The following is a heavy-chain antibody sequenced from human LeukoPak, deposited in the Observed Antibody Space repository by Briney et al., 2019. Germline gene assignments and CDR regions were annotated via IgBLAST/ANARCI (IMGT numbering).Heavy chain of an antibody. J-gene: IGHJ4*02. CDR3: AKGPHYYDSSGNYFDY. CDR1: GFTFSSYA. CDR2: ISGSGGST. V-gene: IGHV3-23*01. D-gene: IGHD3-22*01. Sequence: GGSLRLSCAASGFTFSSYAMSWVRQAPGKGLEWVSAISGSGGSTYYADSVKGRFTISRDNSKNTLYLQMNSLRAVDTAVYYCAKGPHYYDSSGNYFDYWGQGTLVTVSS.